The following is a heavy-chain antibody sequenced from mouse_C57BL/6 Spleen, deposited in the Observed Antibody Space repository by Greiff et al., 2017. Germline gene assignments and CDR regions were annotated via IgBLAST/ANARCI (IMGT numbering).Heavy chain of an antibody. V-gene: IGHV1-7*01. CDR3: ARSGAYYDYDGVWFAY. D-gene: IGHD2-4*01. CDR2: INPSSGYT. J-gene: IGHJ3*01. CDR1: GYTFTSYW. Sequence: QVQLKQSGAELAKPGASVKLSCKASGYTFTSYWMHWVKQRPGQGLEWIGYINPSSGYTKYNQKFKDKATLTADKSSSTAYMQLSSLTYEDSAVYYCARSGAYYDYDGVWFAYWGQGTLVTVSA.